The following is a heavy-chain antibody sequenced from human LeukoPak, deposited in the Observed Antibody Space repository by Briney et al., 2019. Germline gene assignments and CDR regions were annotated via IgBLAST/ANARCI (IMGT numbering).Heavy chain of an antibody. D-gene: IGHD3-9*01. V-gene: IGHV3-48*03. CDR1: GFTFSSYE. CDR2: ISSSGSTI. CDR3: ARGRPYYDILTGPPGYFQH. Sequence: PGGSLRLSCAASGFTFSSYEMNWVRQAPGKGLEWVSYISSSGSTIYYADSVKGRFTISRGNAKNSLYLQMNSLRAEDTAVYYCARGRPYYDILTGPPGYFQHWGQGTLVTVSS. J-gene: IGHJ1*01.